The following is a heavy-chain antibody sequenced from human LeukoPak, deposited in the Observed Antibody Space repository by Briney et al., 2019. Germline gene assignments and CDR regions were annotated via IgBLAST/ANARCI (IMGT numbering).Heavy chain of an antibody. CDR3: ARITGIAVAGRWFDP. J-gene: IGHJ5*02. CDR2: IYYSGST. D-gene: IGHD6-19*01. Sequence: XWIRQXXXKGLEWIGSIYYSGSTYYNPSLKSRVTISVDTSKNQFSLKLSSVTAADTAVYYCARITGIAVAGRWFDPWGQGTLVTVSS. V-gene: IGHV4-39*01.